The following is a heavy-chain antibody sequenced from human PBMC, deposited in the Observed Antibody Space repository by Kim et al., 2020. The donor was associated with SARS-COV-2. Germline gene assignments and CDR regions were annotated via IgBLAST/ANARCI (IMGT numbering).Heavy chain of an antibody. V-gene: IGHV1-3*01. J-gene: IGHJ4*02. CDR3: ARESARSTGTDFDY. Sequence: YSDNLQGRVTITRDAAARTAYMELSSLRSEDTALYYCARESARSTGTDFDYWGQGTLVTVSS. D-gene: IGHD1-1*01.